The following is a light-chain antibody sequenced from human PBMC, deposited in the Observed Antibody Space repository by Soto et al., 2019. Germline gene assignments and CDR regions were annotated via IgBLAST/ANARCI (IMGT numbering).Light chain of an antibody. J-gene: IGKJ1*01. V-gene: IGKV3-20*01. CDR2: GAS. CDR1: QSVSRNF. Sequence: EIVLAQSPGTLSLSPGERATLSCRASQSVSRNFLAWYQQKPGQAPWLLIYGASNRAGGVPDRFRGSGSGTDFTLTITSLEPEDFAVYYCQQRGDWPRTFGQGTKVDIK. CDR3: QQRGDWPRT.